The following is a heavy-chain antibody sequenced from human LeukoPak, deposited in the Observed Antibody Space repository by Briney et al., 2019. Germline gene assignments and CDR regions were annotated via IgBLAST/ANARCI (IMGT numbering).Heavy chain of an antibody. D-gene: IGHD3-3*01. Sequence: GGSLRLSCAASGFTFSNFAMTWVRQAPRKGLEWVSAISGSGGSTYYADSVKGRFTASRDNSKNTLYLQMHSLKIEDTAVYFCTTLREIGVLFDWGQGTLVTVSS. CDR2: ISGSGGST. CDR1: GFTFSNFA. J-gene: IGHJ4*02. V-gene: IGHV3-23*01. CDR3: TTLREIGVLFD.